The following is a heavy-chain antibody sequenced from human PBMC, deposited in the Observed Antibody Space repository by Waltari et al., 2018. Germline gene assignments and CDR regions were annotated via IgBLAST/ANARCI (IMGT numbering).Heavy chain of an antibody. CDR2: FDPEDGET. V-gene: IGHV1-24*01. D-gene: IGHD3-10*01. CDR1: GYPLTELS. CDR3: ATDRPITMVRGVIDAFDI. Sequence: QVQLVQSGAEVKKPGASVKVSCKVSGYPLTELSMHWVRQAPGKGLEWMGGFDPEDGETIYAQKFQGRVTMTEDTSTDTAYMELSSLRSEDTAVYYCATDRPITMVRGVIDAFDIWGQGTMVTVSS. J-gene: IGHJ3*02.